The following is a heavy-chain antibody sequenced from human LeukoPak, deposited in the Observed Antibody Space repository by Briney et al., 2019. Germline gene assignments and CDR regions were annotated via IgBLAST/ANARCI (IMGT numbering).Heavy chain of an antibody. V-gene: IGHV3-23*01. D-gene: IGHD2-2*01. J-gene: IGHJ6*03. CDR1: GFTFSSYA. CDR3: AKGYNCSSTSCLYYYMDV. CDR2: ISGSGGST. Sequence: PGGSLRLSCAASGFTFSSYAMSWVCQAPGKGLEWVSAISGSGGSTYYADSVKGRFTISRDNSKNTLYLQMNSLGAEDTAVYYCAKGYNCSSTSCLYYYMDVWGKGTTVTVSS.